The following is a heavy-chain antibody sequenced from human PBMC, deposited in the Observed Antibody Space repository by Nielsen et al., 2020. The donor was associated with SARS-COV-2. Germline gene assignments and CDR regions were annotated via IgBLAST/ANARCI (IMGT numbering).Heavy chain of an antibody. CDR2: INSDGSST. CDR1: GFTFSSYG. V-gene: IGHV3-74*01. CDR3: ARPRYCSGGSCYSRQGFDY. D-gene: IGHD2-15*01. Sequence: GESLKISCAASGFTFSSYGMHWVRQAPGKGLVWVSRINSDGSSTSYADSVKGRFTISRDNAKNTLYLQMNSLRAEDTAVYYCARPRYCSGGSCYSRQGFDYWGQGTLVTVSS. J-gene: IGHJ4*02.